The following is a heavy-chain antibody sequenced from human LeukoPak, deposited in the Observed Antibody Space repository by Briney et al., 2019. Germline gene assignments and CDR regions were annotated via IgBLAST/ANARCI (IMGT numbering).Heavy chain of an antibody. CDR2: IYYSGST. J-gene: IGHJ4*02. CDR3: ARETEQGLVSHYFDY. Sequence: SETLSLTCTVSGGFISSSSYYWGWIRQPPGKGLEWIGSIYYSGSTYYNPSLKSRVTISVDTSKNQFSLKLSSVTAADTAVYYCARETEQGLVSHYFDYWGQGTLVTVSS. D-gene: IGHD6-19*01. V-gene: IGHV4-39*07. CDR1: GGFISSSSYY.